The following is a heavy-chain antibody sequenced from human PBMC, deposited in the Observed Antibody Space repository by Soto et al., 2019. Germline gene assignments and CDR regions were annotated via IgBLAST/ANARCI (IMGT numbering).Heavy chain of an antibody. V-gene: IGHV4-30-2*01. CDR1: GGSISSGGYS. CDR2: IYHSGSI. CDR3: AREDLGGNFFDI. J-gene: IGHJ3*02. Sequence: SETLSLTCAVSGGSISSGGYSWNWIRQPPGKGLEWIGYIYHSGSIYYNPSLKSRVTISVDRSKNQFSLELSSVTAADTAVYYCAREDLGGNFFDIWGQGTMVTVSS. D-gene: IGHD2-21*01.